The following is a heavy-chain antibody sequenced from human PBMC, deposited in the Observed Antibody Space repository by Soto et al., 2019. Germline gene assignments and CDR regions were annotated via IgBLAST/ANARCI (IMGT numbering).Heavy chain of an antibody. D-gene: IGHD6-13*01. V-gene: IGHV4-59*01. J-gene: IGHJ4*02. CDR2: IYYSGST. CDR3: ARVGDSSSWYYFDY. Sequence: SETLSLTCTVSGGSISSYYWSWIRQPPGKGLEWIGYIYYSGSTNYNPSLESRVTISVDTSKNQFSLKLSSVTAADTAVYYCARVGDSSSWYYFDYWGQGTLVTVSS. CDR1: GGSISSYY.